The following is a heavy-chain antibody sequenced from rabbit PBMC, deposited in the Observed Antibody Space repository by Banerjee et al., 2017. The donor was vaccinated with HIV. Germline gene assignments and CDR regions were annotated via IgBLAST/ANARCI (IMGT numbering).Heavy chain of an antibody. CDR3: ARGGASPGDGLNL. D-gene: IGHD5-1*01. V-gene: IGHV1S45*01. Sequence: QEQLEESGGDLVQPEGSLTLTCTAFGFSFSSTYYMCWVRQAPGKGLEWIACIYTGSSGSTYYASWAKGRFTVSKTSSTTVTLQMTSLTAADTATYFCARGGASPGDGLNLWGQGTLVTVS. CDR1: GFSFSSTYY. J-gene: IGHJ4*01. CDR2: IYTGSSGST.